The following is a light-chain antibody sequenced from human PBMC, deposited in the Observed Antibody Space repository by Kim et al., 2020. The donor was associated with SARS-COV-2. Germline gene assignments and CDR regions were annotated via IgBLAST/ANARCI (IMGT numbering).Light chain of an antibody. Sequence: ELVLTQSPGTLSLSPVEGATLSCRASQSVNGRFLAWYQQKPGQAPRLLIYGASTRATGIPDRFSGSGSGTDFTLTISRLEPEDFAMYYCQQYDSSVWTFGQGTKVDIK. CDR1: QSVNGRF. CDR3: QQYDSSVWT. J-gene: IGKJ1*01. V-gene: IGKV3-20*01. CDR2: GAS.